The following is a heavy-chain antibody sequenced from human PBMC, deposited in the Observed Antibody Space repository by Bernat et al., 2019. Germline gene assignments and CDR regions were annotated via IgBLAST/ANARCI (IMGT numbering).Heavy chain of an antibody. D-gene: IGHD4-17*01. V-gene: IGHV4-59*01. CDR1: VGSISSYY. J-gene: IGHJ5*02. CDR3: ARDGATVGWFDP. Sequence: QVQLQESGPGLVKPSETLSLTCTVSVGSISSYYWSWIRQPPGKGLEWIGYIYYSGSTNCNPSLKSRVTIAVDTSKNQFSLKLSSVTAADTAVYYCARDGATVGWFDPWGQGTLVTVSS. CDR2: IYYSGST.